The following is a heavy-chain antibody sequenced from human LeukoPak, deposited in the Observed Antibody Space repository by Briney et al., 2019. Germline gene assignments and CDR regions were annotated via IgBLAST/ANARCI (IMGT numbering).Heavy chain of an antibody. CDR3: ARPRLEQWLVGIDAFDI. J-gene: IGHJ3*02. V-gene: IGHV3-23*01. CDR2: VTGSGSVTSST. CDR1: GFTFSSFA. Sequence: GGSLRLSCAASGFTFSSFAMSWVRQAPGKGLEWVSSVTGSGSVTSSTYYADSVKGRFTISRDNSKNTLYLQMNSLRAEDTAVYYCARPRLEQWLVGIDAFDIWGQGTMVTVSS. D-gene: IGHD6-19*01.